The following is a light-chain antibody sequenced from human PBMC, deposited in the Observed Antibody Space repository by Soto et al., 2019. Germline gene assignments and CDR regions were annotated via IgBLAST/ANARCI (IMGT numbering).Light chain of an antibody. CDR2: GAS. CDR3: QHYGGAPLT. Sequence: EIVLTQSPGTLSLSPGEGATLSCRAGQSVSSIQLAWFQQKPGQAPRLLVYGASSRATGIPDRFSGSVSGTDFTLAISRLEPEDFAVYYCQHYGGAPLTFGQGTRLEI. CDR1: QSVSSIQ. J-gene: IGKJ5*01. V-gene: IGKV3-20*01.